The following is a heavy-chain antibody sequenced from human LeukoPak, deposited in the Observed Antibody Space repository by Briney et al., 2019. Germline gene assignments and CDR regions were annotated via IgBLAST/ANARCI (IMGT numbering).Heavy chain of an antibody. D-gene: IGHD5-24*01. CDR1: GGSISSSSYY. V-gene: IGHV4-39*01. CDR3: ARQGAWLQFIDY. Sequence: SETLSLTCTVSGGSISSSSYYWGWIRQPPGKGLEWIGSIYYSGSTYYNPSLKSRVTISVDTSKNQFSLKLSSVTAADTAVYYCARQGAWLQFIDYWGQGTLVTVSS. J-gene: IGHJ4*02. CDR2: IYYSGST.